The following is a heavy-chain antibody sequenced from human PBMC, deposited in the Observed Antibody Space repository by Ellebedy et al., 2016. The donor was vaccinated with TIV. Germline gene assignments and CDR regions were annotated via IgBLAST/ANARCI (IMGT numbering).Heavy chain of an antibody. D-gene: IGHD1-26*01. CDR2: IYYSGST. CDR3: ARRNSKWELDRRLPGEYYFDY. CDR1: GGSISSSSYY. Sequence: SETLSLTCTVSGGSISSSSYYWGWIRQPPGKGLEWIGSIYYSGSTYYNPSLKSRVTISVDTSKNQFSLKLSSVTAADTAVYYCARRNSKWELDRRLPGEYYFDYWGQGTLVTVSS. J-gene: IGHJ4*02. V-gene: IGHV4-39*01.